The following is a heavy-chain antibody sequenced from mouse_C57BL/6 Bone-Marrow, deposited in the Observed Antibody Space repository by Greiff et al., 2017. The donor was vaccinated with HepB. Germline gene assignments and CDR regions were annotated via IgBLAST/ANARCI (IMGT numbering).Heavy chain of an antibody. V-gene: IGHV1-82*01. CDR2: IYPGDGDT. Sequence: VQLQQSGPELVKPGASVKISCKASGYAFSSSWMNWVKQRPGKGLEWIGRIYPGDGDTNYNGKFKGKATLTADKSSSTAYMQLSSLTSEDSAVYFCARGTPHYYGSSYWYFDVWGTGTTVTVSS. CDR3: ARGTPHYYGSSYWYFDV. CDR1: GYAFSSSW. J-gene: IGHJ1*03. D-gene: IGHD1-1*01.